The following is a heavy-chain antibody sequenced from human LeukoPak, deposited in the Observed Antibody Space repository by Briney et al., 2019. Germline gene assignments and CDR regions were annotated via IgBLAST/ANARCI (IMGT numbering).Heavy chain of an antibody. CDR2: IYYSGST. D-gene: IGHD2-15*01. CDR1: GGPISSYY. Sequence: SETLSLTCTASGGPISSYYWSWIRQPPGKGLEWIGYIYYSGSTNYNPSLKSRVTISVDTSKNQFSLKLSSVTAADTAVYYCARLPSATALGYCSGGSCYSHAPFDYWGQGTLVTVSS. CDR3: ARLPSATALGYCSGGSCYSHAPFDY. V-gene: IGHV4-59*08. J-gene: IGHJ4*02.